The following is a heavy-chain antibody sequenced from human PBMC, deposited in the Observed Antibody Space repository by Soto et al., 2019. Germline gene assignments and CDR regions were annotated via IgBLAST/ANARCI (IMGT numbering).Heavy chain of an antibody. CDR2: INPNSGGT. D-gene: IGHD2-15*01. Sequence: ASVKVSCKASGYTFTGYYMHWVRQAPGQGLEWMGWINPNSGGTNYAPKFQGRVTTTRDTSISTAYMELSRLRSDDTAVYYCADLIFGSYWGQGTLVTVSS. J-gene: IGHJ4*02. V-gene: IGHV1-2*02. CDR3: ADLIFGSY. CDR1: GYTFTGYY.